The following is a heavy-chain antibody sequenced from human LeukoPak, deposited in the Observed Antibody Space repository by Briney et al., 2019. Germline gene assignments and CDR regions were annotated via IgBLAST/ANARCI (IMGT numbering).Heavy chain of an antibody. CDR2: INPSGGST. D-gene: IGHD7-27*01. V-gene: IGHV1-46*01. CDR1: GYTFTSYY. J-gene: IGHJ6*02. Sequence: GASVKVSCKASGYTFTSYYMHWVRQAPGQGLEWMGIINPSGGSTSYAQKFQGRVTMTRDTSTSTVYMELSSLRSEDTAVYYCVRDHNTDWGDDDTTTFYYYYGMDVWGQGTTVTVSS. CDR3: VRDHNTDWGDDDTTTFYYYYGMDV.